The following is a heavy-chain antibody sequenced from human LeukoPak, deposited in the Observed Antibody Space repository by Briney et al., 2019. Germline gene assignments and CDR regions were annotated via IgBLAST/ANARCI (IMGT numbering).Heavy chain of an antibody. D-gene: IGHD3-22*01. Sequence: PSETLSLTCAVYGGSFRGYYWSWIRQPPGKGLEWIGEINHSGTTNYNPSLKSRVAISVDTSKNQFSLKLSFVTAADTAVYYCAQNGYYFESWGQGTLATVSS. CDR2: INHSGTT. CDR1: GGSFRGYY. CDR3: AQNGYYFES. V-gene: IGHV4-34*01. J-gene: IGHJ4*02.